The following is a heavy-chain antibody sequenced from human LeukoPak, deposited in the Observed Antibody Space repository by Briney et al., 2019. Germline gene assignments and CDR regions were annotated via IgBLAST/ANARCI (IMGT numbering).Heavy chain of an antibody. CDR1: GFTFSSTS. V-gene: IGHV3-23*01. J-gene: IGHJ4*02. CDR2: ISGSGGST. CDR3: AKAGSRATILDFRWSPALDY. Sequence: GGSLRLSCAASGFTFSSTSMSWVRQAPGKGLEWVSAISGSGGSTYYADSVKGRFTISRDNSKNTLYLQMNSLRAGDTAVYYCAKAGSRATILDFRWSPALDYWGQGTLVTVSS. D-gene: IGHD1-26*01.